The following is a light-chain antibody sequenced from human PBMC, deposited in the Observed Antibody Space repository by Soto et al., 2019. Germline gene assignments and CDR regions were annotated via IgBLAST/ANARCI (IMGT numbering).Light chain of an antibody. CDR2: GAN. V-gene: IGKV1-39*01. CDR1: QSISYD. CDR3: QQSYTTPLT. Sequence: DIQMTQSPSSLSASVGDRVTITCRASQSISYDLNWYQQKPGKAPRLLIYGANSLESGVPLRFSGSGSRTDFTLTIDNLQPEDFATYYCQQSYTTPLTLGGGTKVDIK. J-gene: IGKJ4*01.